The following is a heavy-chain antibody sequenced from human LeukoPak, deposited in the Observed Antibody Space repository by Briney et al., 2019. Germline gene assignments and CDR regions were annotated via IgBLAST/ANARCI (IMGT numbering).Heavy chain of an antibody. Sequence: GGSLRLSCAASGFTFSSYWMSWVRQAPGKGLEWVANIKQDGSEKYYVDSVKGRFTISRDNSKNTLYLQMNSLRAEDTAVYYCARALYYDSSGYYFGFDYWGQGTLVTVSS. J-gene: IGHJ4*02. CDR3: ARALYYDSSGYYFGFDY. V-gene: IGHV3-7*01. D-gene: IGHD3-22*01. CDR1: GFTFSSYW. CDR2: IKQDGSEK.